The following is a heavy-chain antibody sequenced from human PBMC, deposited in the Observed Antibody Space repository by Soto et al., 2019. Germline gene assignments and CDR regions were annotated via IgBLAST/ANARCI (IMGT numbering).Heavy chain of an antibody. CDR2: IYNVGTX. D-gene: IGHD6-19*01. CDR1: CGSINTVNYF. Sequence: SETLSLTCTVSCGSINTVNYFWSWIRQSPDKCLEWIGHIYNVGTXXNNPSLTXXVTISVDTSNXRFSLXLISVTSADTAVYYCARGGLLPDYWRQGTLVTVFS. J-gene: IGHJ4*02. CDR3: ARGGLLPDY. V-gene: IGHV4-30-4*01.